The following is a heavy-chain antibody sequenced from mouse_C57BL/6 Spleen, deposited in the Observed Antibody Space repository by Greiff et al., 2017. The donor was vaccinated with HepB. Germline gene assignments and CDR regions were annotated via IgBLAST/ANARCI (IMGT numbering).Heavy chain of an antibody. Sequence: QVQLKQSGPELVKPGASVKISCKASGYAFSSSWMNWVKQRPGKGLEWIGRIYPGDGDTNYNGKFKGKATLTADKSSSTAYMQLSSLTSEDSAVYFCARGRLGDFDYWGQGTTLTVSS. CDR1: GYAFSSSW. J-gene: IGHJ2*01. CDR3: ARGRLGDFDY. V-gene: IGHV1-82*01. CDR2: IYPGDGDT. D-gene: IGHD3-2*02.